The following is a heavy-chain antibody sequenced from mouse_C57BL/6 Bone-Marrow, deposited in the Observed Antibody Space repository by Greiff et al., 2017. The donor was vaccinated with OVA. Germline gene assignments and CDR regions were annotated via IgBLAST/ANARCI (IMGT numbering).Heavy chain of an antibody. CDR1: GYTFTDYY. Sequence: EVQLQQSGPELVKPGASVKISCKASGYTFTDYYMNWVKQSHGKSLEWIGDINPNNGGTSYNQKFKGKATLTVDKSSSTAYMELRSLTSEDSAVYYCAKATVVAGGLYFDYWGQGTTLTVSS. V-gene: IGHV1-26*01. CDR2: INPNNGGT. CDR3: AKATVVAGGLYFDY. D-gene: IGHD1-1*01. J-gene: IGHJ2*01.